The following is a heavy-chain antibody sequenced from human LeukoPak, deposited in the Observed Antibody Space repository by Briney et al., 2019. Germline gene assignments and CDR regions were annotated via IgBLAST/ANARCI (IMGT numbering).Heavy chain of an antibody. CDR1: GYTFTGYY. Sequence: ASVRVSCKASGYTFTGYYMHWVRQAPGQGLEWMGWINPNSGGTNYAQKFQGRVTMTRDTSISTAYMELSRLRSDDTAVYYCAREDYYGGNSGLPDYWGQGTLVTVSS. V-gene: IGHV1-2*02. CDR2: INPNSGGT. CDR3: AREDYYGGNSGLPDY. J-gene: IGHJ4*02. D-gene: IGHD4-23*01.